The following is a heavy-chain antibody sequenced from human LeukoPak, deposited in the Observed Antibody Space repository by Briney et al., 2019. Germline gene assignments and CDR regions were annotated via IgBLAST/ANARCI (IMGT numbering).Heavy chain of an antibody. J-gene: IGHJ4*02. Sequence: GRSLRLSCAASGFTFSSYSMHWVRQAPGKGLEWVADISYDTNSEYYADSVRGRFTISRDNSKNTLYLQMISLIPEDTAVYYCARGAVGTSGWYSFDYWGQGALVTVSS. D-gene: IGHD6-19*01. CDR3: ARGAVGTSGWYSFDY. CDR2: ISYDTNSE. CDR1: GFTFSSYS. V-gene: IGHV3-30-3*01.